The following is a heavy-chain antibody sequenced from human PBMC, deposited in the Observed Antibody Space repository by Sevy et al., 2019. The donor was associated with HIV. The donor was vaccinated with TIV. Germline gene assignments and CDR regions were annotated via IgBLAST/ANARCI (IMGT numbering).Heavy chain of an antibody. V-gene: IGHV3-33*06. CDR2: IWYDASKK. CDR1: GFTFNIYG. Sequence: GGSLRLSCAASGFTFNIYGMHWVRQAPGKGLEWVAVIWYDASKKYQADKGKGRFIISRDNSKNTLYLQMNSLGAEDSAVYYCAKDDAAYSSAWTFPDYWGQGTLVTVSS. CDR3: AKDDAAYSSAWTFPDY. D-gene: IGHD6-19*01. J-gene: IGHJ4*02.